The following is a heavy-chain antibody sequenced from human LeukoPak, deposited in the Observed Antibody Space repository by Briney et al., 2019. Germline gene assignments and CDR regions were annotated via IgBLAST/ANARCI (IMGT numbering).Heavy chain of an antibody. D-gene: IGHD6-13*01. CDR1: GFTFRIFG. CDR3: ARDRGSRWFGPIDY. CDR2: ISSDGSNT. Sequence: GGSLRLSCAASGFTFRIFGLHWIRQAPGKSLEWVAFISSDGSNTDYVESLKGRFTISRDSSKNSLYLQMNSLRAEDTAVYYCARDRGSRWFGPIDYWGQGTLVTVSS. V-gene: IGHV3-33*01. J-gene: IGHJ4*02.